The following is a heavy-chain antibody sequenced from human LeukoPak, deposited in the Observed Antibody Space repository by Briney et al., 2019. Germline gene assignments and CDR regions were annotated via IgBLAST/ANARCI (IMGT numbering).Heavy chain of an antibody. CDR3: TRDMDDSSSYVDY. J-gene: IGHJ4*02. V-gene: IGHV3-7*05. Sequence: GGSLRLSCAASGFTFSSYWMSWLRKTPGKGLEWVPNIKPDGSEKFYVDSVKGRFTISRDNPKNSLYLQMNSLRAEDTAMYYCTRDMDDSSSYVDYWGQGTLVTVSS. D-gene: IGHD3-10*02. CDR2: IKPDGSEK. CDR1: GFTFSSYW.